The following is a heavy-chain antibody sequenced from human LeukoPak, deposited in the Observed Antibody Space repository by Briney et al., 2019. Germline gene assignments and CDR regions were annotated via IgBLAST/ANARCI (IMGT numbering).Heavy chain of an antibody. D-gene: IGHD1-7*01. CDR1: GYTFTGYY. V-gene: IGHV1-2*02. CDR3: ARVTGTTRGGGFDY. J-gene: IGHJ4*02. CDR2: INPNSGGT. Sequence: ASVKVSCKASGYTFTGYYMHWVRQAPGQGLEWMGWINPNSGGTNYAQKFQGRVTMTRDTPISTAYMELSRLRSDDTAVYYCARVTGTTRGGGFDYWGQGTLVTVSS.